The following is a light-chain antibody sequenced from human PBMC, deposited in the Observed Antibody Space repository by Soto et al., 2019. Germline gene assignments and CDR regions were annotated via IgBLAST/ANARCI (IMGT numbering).Light chain of an antibody. J-gene: IGLJ1*01. Sequence: QSALTQPPSASGSPGQSVTISCTGTSSDVGGYKYVSWYQQHPDKAPKLMIFEVNKRPSGVPDRFAGSKSGNTASLTVSGLQAEDEDDYYCSSYAGINNLGVFGTGTKLTVL. CDR2: EVN. V-gene: IGLV2-8*01. CDR3: SSYAGINNLGV. CDR1: SSDVGGYKY.